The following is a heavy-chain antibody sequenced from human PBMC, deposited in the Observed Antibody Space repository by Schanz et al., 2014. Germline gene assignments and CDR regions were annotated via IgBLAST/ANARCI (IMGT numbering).Heavy chain of an antibody. CDR2: IRFDASAK. V-gene: IGHV3-30*02. CDR3: AKEDRTHSSDYVY. J-gene: IGHJ4*02. Sequence: QVQLVESGGGVAQPGGSLRLSCAASGFSFSGYGMHWVRQAPGKGLEWVAYIRFDASAKYYGDSVEGRFTISRDNAKNTLYLQMNSLRPEDTAVYYCAKEDRTHSSDYVYWGQGTLVTVSS. CDR1: GFSFSGYG. D-gene: IGHD3-22*01.